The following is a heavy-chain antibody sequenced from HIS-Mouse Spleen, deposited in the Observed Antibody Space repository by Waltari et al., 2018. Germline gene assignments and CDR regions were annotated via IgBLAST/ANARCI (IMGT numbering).Heavy chain of an antibody. CDR2: IKSKTDGGTT. CDR3: TTRGLGTMVRGVY. Sequence: EVQLVESGGGLVKPGGSLRLSCAASGFTFSNAWMSWVRQAPGKGLEWVGRIKSKTDGGTTDYAATVKGRFTISRDDSKNTRYLQMNSLKTEDTAVYYCTTRGLGTMVRGVYWGQGTLVTVSS. V-gene: IGHV3-15*01. CDR1: GFTFSNAW. D-gene: IGHD3-10*01. J-gene: IGHJ4*02.